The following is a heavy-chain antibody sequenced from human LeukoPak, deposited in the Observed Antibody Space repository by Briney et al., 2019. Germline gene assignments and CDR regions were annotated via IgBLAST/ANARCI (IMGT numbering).Heavy chain of an antibody. Sequence: GGSLRLSCAASGFNFTNYNMNWVRQAPGKGLEWVSSIHSSSGSIYYADSVKGRFTISRDNSKNTLYLQMNSLRAEDTAVYYCARDSGYYLLDIWGQGTMVTVSS. CDR3: ARDSGYYLLDI. D-gene: IGHD3-22*01. CDR2: IHSSSGSI. J-gene: IGHJ3*02. CDR1: GFNFTNYN. V-gene: IGHV3-21*01.